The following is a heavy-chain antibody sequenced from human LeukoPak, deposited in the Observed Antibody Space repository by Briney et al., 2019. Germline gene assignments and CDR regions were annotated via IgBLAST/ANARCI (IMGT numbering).Heavy chain of an antibody. D-gene: IGHD2-15*01. CDR1: GFPFIRYA. CDR2: ISSNGGST. Sequence: GGSLRLSCSASGFPFIRYAMHWVRQAPGKGLEYVSAISSNGGSTYYADSVKGRFTISRDNSKNTLYLQMSSLRAEDTAVYYCVKDGVHWVVAATLYYYYYYGMDVWGQGTTVTVSS. V-gene: IGHV3-64D*06. J-gene: IGHJ6*02. CDR3: VKDGVHWVVAATLYYYYYYGMDV.